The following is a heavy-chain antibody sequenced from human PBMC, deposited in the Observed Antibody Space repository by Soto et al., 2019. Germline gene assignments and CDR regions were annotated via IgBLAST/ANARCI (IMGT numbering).Heavy chain of an antibody. Sequence: SETLSLTCSVSGGSISSYYWSWIRQPPGKGLEWIGYIYYSGSTNYNPSLKSRVTISVDTSKNQFSLKLSSVTAADTAVYYCARLDYDYISRYYYYMDGWGKGTKVTVSS. J-gene: IGHJ6*03. CDR2: IYYSGST. V-gene: IGHV4-59*08. CDR3: ARLDYDYISRYYYYMDG. D-gene: IGHD3-16*01. CDR1: GGSISSYY.